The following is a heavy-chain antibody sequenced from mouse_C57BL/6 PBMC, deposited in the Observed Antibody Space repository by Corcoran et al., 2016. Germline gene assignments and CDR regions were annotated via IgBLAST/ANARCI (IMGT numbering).Heavy chain of an antibody. Sequence: EVQLQQSGPELVKPGASVKIPCKASGYTFTDYNMDWVKQSHGKSLEWIGDINPNNGGTTYNQKFKGKATLTVDKSSSTAYMELRSLTSEDTAVYYCARRWDYDRYFDYWGQGTTLTVSS. V-gene: IGHV1-18*01. CDR2: INPNNGGT. D-gene: IGHD2-4*01. J-gene: IGHJ2*01. CDR1: GYTFTDYN. CDR3: ARRWDYDRYFDY.